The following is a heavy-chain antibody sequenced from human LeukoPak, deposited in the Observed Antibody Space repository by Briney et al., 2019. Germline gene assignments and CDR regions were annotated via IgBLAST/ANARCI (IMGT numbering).Heavy chain of an antibody. CDR3: ARVMGFGELANI. Sequence: GSLRLSCTASGFTFSTYWIHWVRQAPGKGLVWVSQIKFDGSLASYADSVKGRFTISRDNAKNSLYLQMNSLRAEDTAVYYCARVMGFGELANIWGQGTMVTVSS. V-gene: IGHV3-74*01. CDR1: GFTFSTYW. CDR2: IKFDGSLA. J-gene: IGHJ3*02. D-gene: IGHD3-10*01.